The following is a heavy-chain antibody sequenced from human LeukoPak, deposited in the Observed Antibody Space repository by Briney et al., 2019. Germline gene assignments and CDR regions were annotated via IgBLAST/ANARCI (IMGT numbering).Heavy chain of an antibody. D-gene: IGHD5-18*01. J-gene: IGHJ4*02. CDR2: IIPILGIA. CDR3: ARAPPSGYRVDY. CDR1: GGTFSSYA. V-gene: IGHV1-69*04. Sequence: ASVKVSCKASGGTFSSYAISWVRQAPGQGLEWMGRIIPILGIANYAQKFQSRVTITADKSTSTAYMELSSLRSEDTAVYYCARAPPSGYRVDYWGQGTLVTVSS.